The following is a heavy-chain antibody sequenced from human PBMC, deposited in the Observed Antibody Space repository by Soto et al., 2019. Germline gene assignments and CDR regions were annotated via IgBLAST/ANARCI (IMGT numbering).Heavy chain of an antibody. D-gene: IGHD6-25*01. CDR2: ISAFNGDK. V-gene: IGHV1-18*04. J-gene: IGHJ4*02. Sequence: QVQLVQSGTEVKKPGASVNVSCKAFGYTFTSYGFSWVRQVPGQGLEWLGWISAFNGDKQYSQTMKGRLTVTTDTATTTVHMELRSLTPADTAVYYCAREAGWQRMVPYDWGQGNLVTVS. CDR3: AREAGWQRMVPYD. CDR1: GYTFTSYG.